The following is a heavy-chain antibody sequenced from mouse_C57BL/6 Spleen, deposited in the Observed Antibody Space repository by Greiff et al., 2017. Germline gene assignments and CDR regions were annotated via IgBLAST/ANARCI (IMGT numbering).Heavy chain of an antibody. D-gene: IGHD2-4*01. Sequence: VQLQQPGAELVKPGASVKMSCKASGYTFTSYWITWVKQRPGQGLEWIGDIYPGSGSTNYNEKFKSKATLTVDTSSSTAYMQLSSLTSEDSAVYYCARCDYDEGYAMDYWGQGTSVTVSS. J-gene: IGHJ4*01. CDR2: IYPGSGST. V-gene: IGHV1-55*01. CDR1: GYTFTSYW. CDR3: ARCDYDEGYAMDY.